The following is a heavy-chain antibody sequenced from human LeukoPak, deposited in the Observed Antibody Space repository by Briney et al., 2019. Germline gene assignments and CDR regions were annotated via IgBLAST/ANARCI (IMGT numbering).Heavy chain of an antibody. J-gene: IGHJ4*02. V-gene: IGHV4-31*03. CDR1: RGSISSGGHY. D-gene: IGHD4-17*01. Sequence: PSETLSLTCNVSRGSISSGGHYWGWIRQRPGKGLGGMGYTYFTGSTYYNPSLQSRLIISADTSMTQFSLRLRSVTAADTAVYYCARVSFTYGPLDSWGPGILVTVSS. CDR3: ARVSFTYGPLDS. CDR2: TYFTGST.